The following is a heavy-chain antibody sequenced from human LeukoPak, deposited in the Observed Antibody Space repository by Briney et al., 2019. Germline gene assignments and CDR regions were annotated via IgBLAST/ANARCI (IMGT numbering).Heavy chain of an antibody. CDR3: AREGSYYDIDY. V-gene: IGHV4-39*02. J-gene: IGHJ4*02. D-gene: IGHD3-22*01. Sequence: PSETLSLTCTVSGASFSSSTYYWGWIRQPPGKGLEWIGSIYYSGSTYYNPSLKSRVTMSVDTSKNQFSQKLSSVTAADTAVYCCAREGSYYDIDYWGQGTLVTVSS. CDR1: GASFSSSTYY. CDR2: IYYSGST.